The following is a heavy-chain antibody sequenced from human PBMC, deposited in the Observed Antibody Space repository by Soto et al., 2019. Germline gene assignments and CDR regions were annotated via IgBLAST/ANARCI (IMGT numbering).Heavy chain of an antibody. CDR2: ISSSSSYI. CDR3: ARVSSRVGNDY. J-gene: IGHJ4*02. Sequence: EVQLVESGGGLVKPGGSLRLSCAASGFTFSSYSMNWVRQAPGKGLEWVSSISSSSSYIYYADSVKGRFTISRDNAKNSLYLQMKSLRAGDTAMYHCARVSSRVGNDYWGQGTLVTVSS. CDR1: GFTFSSYS. V-gene: IGHV3-21*01.